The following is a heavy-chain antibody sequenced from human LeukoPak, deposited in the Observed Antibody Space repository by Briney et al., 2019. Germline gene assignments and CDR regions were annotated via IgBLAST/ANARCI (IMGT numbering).Heavy chain of an antibody. J-gene: IGHJ6*03. Sequence: GGSLRLSCAASGFTFSSYEMNWVRQAPGKGLEWVSYISSSGSTIYYADSVKGRFTISRDNAKNSLYLQMNSLRAEDTALYYCARVYWYYYYMDVWGKGTTVTVSS. V-gene: IGHV3-48*03. CDR3: ARVYWYYYYMDV. CDR2: ISSSGSTI. CDR1: GFTFSSYE.